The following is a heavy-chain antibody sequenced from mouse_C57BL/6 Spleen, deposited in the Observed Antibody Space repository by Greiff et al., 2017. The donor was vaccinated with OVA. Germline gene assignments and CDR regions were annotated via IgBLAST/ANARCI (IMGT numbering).Heavy chain of an antibody. Sequence: QVQLQQSGAELVKPGASVKMSCKASGYTFTSYWITWVKQRPGQGLEWIGDIYPGSGSTNYNEKFKSKATLTVDTSSSTAYMQLSSLTSEDSAVYYCARVWLLREAMDYWGQGTSVTVSS. CDR1: GYTFTSYW. CDR3: ARVWLLREAMDY. CDR2: IYPGSGST. V-gene: IGHV1-55*01. J-gene: IGHJ4*01. D-gene: IGHD2-3*01.